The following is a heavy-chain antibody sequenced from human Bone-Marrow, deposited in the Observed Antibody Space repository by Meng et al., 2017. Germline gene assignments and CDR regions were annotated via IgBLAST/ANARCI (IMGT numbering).Heavy chain of an antibody. CDR3: ARDGRNSGGNTAIDY. CDR2: IDPNNDHT. D-gene: IGHD1-26*01. CDR1: GYTFAAYW. V-gene: IGHV1-2*06. J-gene: IGHJ4*02. Sequence: QVQLVQSGPEVKKPGASVKLSCKPSGYTFAAYWIHWLRQAPGQGLEWMGRIDPNNDHTQYAQNFQGRVTMTSDTSISTVYMELNGLRSDDTAVYYCARDGRNSGGNTAIDYWGQGTLVTVSS.